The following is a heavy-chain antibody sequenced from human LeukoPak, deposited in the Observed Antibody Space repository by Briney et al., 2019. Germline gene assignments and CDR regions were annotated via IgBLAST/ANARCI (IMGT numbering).Heavy chain of an antibody. D-gene: IGHD6-13*01. CDR1: GYTLTSYG. CDR3: ARLYQQPNYYYYGMDV. CDR2: ISAYNGNT. J-gene: IGHJ6*02. Sequence: ASVKVSCKASGYTLTSYGISWVRQAPGQGLEWMGWISAYNGNTNYAQKVQGRATMTTDTSTSTAYMELRSLRSDDTAMYYCARLYQQPNYYYYGMDVWGQGTTVTVSS. V-gene: IGHV1-18*01.